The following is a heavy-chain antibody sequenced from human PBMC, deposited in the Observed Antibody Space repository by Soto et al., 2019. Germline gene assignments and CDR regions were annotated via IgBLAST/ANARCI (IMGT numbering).Heavy chain of an antibody. CDR1: GGSISSGGYY. V-gene: IGHV4-31*03. CDR3: ARLIVVVPAAIPLYYGMDV. D-gene: IGHD2-2*02. CDR2: IYYSGST. J-gene: IGHJ6*02. Sequence: QVQLQESGPGLVKPSQTLSLTCTVSGGSISSGGYYWSWIRQHPGKGLEWIGYIYYSGSTYYNPSLNSRVTISVDTSKNQFYLKLSSVTAADTAVYYCARLIVVVPAAIPLYYGMDVWGQGTTVTVSS.